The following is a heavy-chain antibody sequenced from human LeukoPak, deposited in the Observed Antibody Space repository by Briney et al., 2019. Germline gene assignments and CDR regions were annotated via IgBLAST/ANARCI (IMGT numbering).Heavy chain of an antibody. CDR3: ARVPQAGYSQGAFDI. V-gene: IGHV4-38-2*02. CDR2: IYHSGST. CDR1: GYSISSGYY. Sequence: PSETLSLTCTVSGYSISSGYYWGWIRQPPGKGLEWIGSIYHSGSTYYNPSLKSRVTISVDTSKNQFSLKLSSVTAADTAVYCCARVPQAGYSQGAFDIWGQGTMVTVSS. J-gene: IGHJ3*02. D-gene: IGHD3-9*01.